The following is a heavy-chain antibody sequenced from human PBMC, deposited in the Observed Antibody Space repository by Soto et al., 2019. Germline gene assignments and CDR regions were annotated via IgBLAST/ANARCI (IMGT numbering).Heavy chain of an antibody. Sequence: GGSLRLSCAASGFTFSSYAMHWVRQAPGKGLEWVAVISYDGSNKYYADSVKGRFTISRDNSKNTLYLQMNSLRAEDTAVYYCARIRRYNWFDPWAQGTLVTVSS. CDR1: GFTFSSYA. CDR3: ARIRRYNWFDP. J-gene: IGHJ5*02. CDR2: ISYDGSNK. V-gene: IGHV3-30-3*01. D-gene: IGHD3-16*01.